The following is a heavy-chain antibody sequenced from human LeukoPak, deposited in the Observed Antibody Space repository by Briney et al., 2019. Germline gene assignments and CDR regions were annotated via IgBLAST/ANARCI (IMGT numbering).Heavy chain of an antibody. CDR2: INQDGSQK. Sequence: GGSLRLSCAASGFTFSSYWMSWVRQAPGKGLEGVANINQDGSQKYYVDSVKGRFTISRDNAKNSLYLQMNSLRAEDTAVYYCARGYSSSWYVEYWGQGTLVTVSS. CDR1: GFTFSSYW. J-gene: IGHJ4*02. V-gene: IGHV3-7*01. D-gene: IGHD6-13*01. CDR3: ARGYSSSWYVEY.